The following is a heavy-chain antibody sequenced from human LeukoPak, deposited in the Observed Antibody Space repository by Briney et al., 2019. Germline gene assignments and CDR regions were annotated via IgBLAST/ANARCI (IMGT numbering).Heavy chain of an antibody. D-gene: IGHD6-19*01. CDR2: INHSGST. CDR3: ARGLGIAVAGTPIDY. CDR1: GGSFNGYY. V-gene: IGHV4-34*01. J-gene: IGHJ4*02. Sequence: SETLSLTCAVYGGSFNGYYWSWIRQPPGKGLEWIGEINHSGSTNYNPSLKSRVTISVATSKNQFSLKLSSVTAADTAVYYCARGLGIAVAGTPIDYWGQGTLVTVSS.